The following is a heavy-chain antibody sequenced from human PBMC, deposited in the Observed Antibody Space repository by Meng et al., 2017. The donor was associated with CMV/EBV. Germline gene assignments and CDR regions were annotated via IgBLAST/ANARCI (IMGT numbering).Heavy chain of an antibody. CDR2: ISSSSSYI. D-gene: IGHD1-7*01. CDR3: ARDLGPYNWNYVGVVQGAKDY. Sequence: GESLKISCAASGFTFSDYYMSWIRQAPGKGLEWVSSISSSSSYIYYADSVKGRFTISRDNAKNSLYLQMNSLRAEDTAVYYCARDLGPYNWNYVGVVQGAKDYWGQGTLVTVSS. J-gene: IGHJ4*02. CDR1: GFTFSDYY. V-gene: IGHV3-11*06.